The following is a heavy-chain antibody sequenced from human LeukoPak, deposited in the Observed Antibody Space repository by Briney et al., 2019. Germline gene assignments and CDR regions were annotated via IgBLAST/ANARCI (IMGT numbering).Heavy chain of an antibody. Sequence: GGSLRFSCAASGFTFNNYAMNWVRQAPGKRLEWVSYIRGGGSNTRYSDSVKGRFIISRDNSKNILYLQMNSLRAEDTAIYYCAKCSASYSNDAFDVWGRGTMVTVSS. D-gene: IGHD3-10*02. J-gene: IGHJ3*01. CDR2: IRGGGSNT. V-gene: IGHV3-23*01. CDR1: GFTFNNYA. CDR3: AKCSASYSNDAFDV.